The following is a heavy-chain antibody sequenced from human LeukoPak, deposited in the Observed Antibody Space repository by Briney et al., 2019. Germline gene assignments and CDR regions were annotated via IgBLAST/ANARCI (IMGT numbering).Heavy chain of an antibody. D-gene: IGHD1-26*01. CDR1: GFTFSSYE. J-gene: IGHJ4*02. V-gene: IGHV3-48*03. CDR2: ISSSGSTM. Sequence: QPGGSLRLSCAASGFTFSSYEMNWVRQAPGKGLEWVSYISSSGSTMYYADSVKGRFTISRDNAKNSLYLQMNSLRAEDTAVYYCARGDSGSYYFDYWGQGTLVTVSS. CDR3: ARGDSGSYYFDY.